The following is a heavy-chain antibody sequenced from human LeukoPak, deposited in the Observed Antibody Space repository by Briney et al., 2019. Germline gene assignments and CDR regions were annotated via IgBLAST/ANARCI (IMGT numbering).Heavy chain of an antibody. Sequence: SETLSLTCTVSGGSISSYYWSWIRQPPGKGLEWIGYIYYSGSTNYNPSLKSRVTISVDTSKNQFSLKLSSVTAADTAMYYCASPHGGNPPDAFDIWGQGTMVTVSS. CDR3: ASPHGGNPPDAFDI. CDR1: GGSISSYY. D-gene: IGHD4-23*01. V-gene: IGHV4-59*01. J-gene: IGHJ3*02. CDR2: IYYSGST.